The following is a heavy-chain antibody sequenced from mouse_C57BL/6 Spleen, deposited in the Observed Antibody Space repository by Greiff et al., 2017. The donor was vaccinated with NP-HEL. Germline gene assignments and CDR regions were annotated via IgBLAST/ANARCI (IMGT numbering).Heavy chain of an antibody. Sequence: EVQLQQSGPGMVKPSQSLSLTCTVTGYSITSGYDWHWIRHFPGNKLEWMGYISYSGSTNYNPSLKSRISITHDTSKNHFFLKLNSVTTEDTATYYCARGDYGSLAWFAYWGQGTLVTVSA. CDR3: ARGDYGSLAWFAY. V-gene: IGHV3-1*01. CDR2: ISYSGST. D-gene: IGHD1-1*01. CDR1: GYSITSGYD. J-gene: IGHJ3*01.